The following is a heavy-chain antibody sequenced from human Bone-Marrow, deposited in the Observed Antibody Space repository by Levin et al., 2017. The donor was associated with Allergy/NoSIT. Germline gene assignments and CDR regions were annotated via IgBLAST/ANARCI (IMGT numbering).Heavy chain of an antibody. V-gene: IGHV1-2*02. J-gene: IGHJ4*02. D-gene: IGHD3-16*01. CDR2: INSNSGGT. CDR1: GYTFTGYY. CDR3: AREEVRMVGTYGY. Sequence: ASVKVSCKASGYTFTGYYMHWVRQAPGQGLEWMGWINSNSGGTNYAQKFQGRVTMTRDTSISTAYMELSRLRSDDTAVYYCAREEVRMVGTYGYWGQGTLVPVSS.